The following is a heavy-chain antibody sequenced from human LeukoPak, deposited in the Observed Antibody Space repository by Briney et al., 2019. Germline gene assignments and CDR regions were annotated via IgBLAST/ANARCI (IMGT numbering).Heavy chain of an antibody. Sequence: PSETLSLTCGVYGGSFSGYYWYWIRQPPGKGLEWIGEINHSGSTNYNPSLKSRVTISVDTSKNQFSLKLSSVTAADTAVYYCARDKDAFDIWGQGTMVTVSS. V-gene: IGHV4-34*01. CDR1: GGSFSGYY. CDR2: INHSGST. CDR3: ARDKDAFDI. J-gene: IGHJ3*02.